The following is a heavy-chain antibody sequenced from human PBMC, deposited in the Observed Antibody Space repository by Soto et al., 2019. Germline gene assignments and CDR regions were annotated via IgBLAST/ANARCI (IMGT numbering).Heavy chain of an antibody. J-gene: IGHJ6*02. V-gene: IGHV3-23*01. D-gene: IGHD5-12*01. Sequence: GGSLILSCAASGFTCSRYAMRWVGLAAGKGLERVSAISGSGGSKYYADSVKGGFTISRDNSKNTLYLQMNSLRAEDTAVYYCAGSGYGSYGMDVWGQGTTVTVSS. CDR2: ISGSGGSK. CDR1: GFTCSRYA. CDR3: AGSGYGSYGMDV.